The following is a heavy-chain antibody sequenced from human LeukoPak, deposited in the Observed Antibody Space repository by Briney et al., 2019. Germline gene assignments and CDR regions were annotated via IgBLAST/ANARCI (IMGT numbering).Heavy chain of an antibody. CDR3: AREGKYDLLSGWRISAYYFDF. CDR2: ISGYKGNT. D-gene: IGHD3-3*01. Sequence: ASVKVSCKASGYTFTSYGISWVRQAPGQGLEWMGCISGYKGNTNYAQKFQGRVTMTTDSSTNTAYMELRSLRSDDTGVYYCAREGKYDLLSGWRISAYYFDFWAPGTLVTVSS. CDR1: GYTFTSYG. V-gene: IGHV1-18*01. J-gene: IGHJ4*02.